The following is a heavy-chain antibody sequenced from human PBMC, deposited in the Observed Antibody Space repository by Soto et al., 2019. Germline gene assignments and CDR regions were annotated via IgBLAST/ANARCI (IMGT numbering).Heavy chain of an antibody. CDR3: ARDLNTMVRGAYNWFDP. CDR1: GGSISSGGYY. Sequence: PSETLSLTCTVSGGSISSGGYYWSWIRQNPGKGLEWIGYIYYSGSTYYNPSLKSRVTISVDTSKNQFSLKLSSVTAADTAVYYCARDLNTMVRGAYNWFDPWGQGTLVTVSS. J-gene: IGHJ5*02. D-gene: IGHD3-10*01. CDR2: IYYSGST. V-gene: IGHV4-31*03.